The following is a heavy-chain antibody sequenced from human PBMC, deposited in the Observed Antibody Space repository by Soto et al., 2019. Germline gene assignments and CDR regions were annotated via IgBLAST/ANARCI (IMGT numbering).Heavy chain of an antibody. V-gene: IGHV3-7*01. D-gene: IGHD5-12*01. CDR1: GFTFSNYW. J-gene: IGHJ4*02. CDR2: IKQDGTEK. CDR3: ASVAI. Sequence: EVQLVESGGGLVQPGGSLRLSCADSGFTFSNYWMSWVRQAPGKGLEWVANIKQDGTEKNYVDSVRGRFTISRDNAKNSLDLQMNSLTAEDTAVYYCASVAIWGQGTLVPVSS.